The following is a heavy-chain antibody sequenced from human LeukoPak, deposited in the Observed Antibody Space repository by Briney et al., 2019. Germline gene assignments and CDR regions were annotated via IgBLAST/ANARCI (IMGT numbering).Heavy chain of an antibody. CDR1: GYTFTGNY. CDR2: FDPEDGET. CDR3: ARAGGDAGDFDY. J-gene: IGHJ4*02. Sequence: ASVKVSCKASGYTFTGNYIHWVRQAPGQGLQWMGGFDPEDGETIYAQKLQGRVTMTTDTSTSTAYMELRSLRSDDTALYYCARAGGDAGDFDYWGQGTLVTVSS. D-gene: IGHD3-16*01. V-gene: IGHV1-18*04.